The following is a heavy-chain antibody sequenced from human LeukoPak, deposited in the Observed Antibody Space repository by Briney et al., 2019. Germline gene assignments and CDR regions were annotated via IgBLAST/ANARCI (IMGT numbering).Heavy chain of an antibody. J-gene: IGHJ6*02. V-gene: IGHV4-59*01. Sequence: SETLSLTCTVSGGSISNYYWSWIRQPPGKALEWIGYIYYTGTTKYNPSLKSRATISLDTSKNQFSLKLTSVTAAGTALFFCARGYDIDVWGQGTTVTVSS. CDR1: GGSISNYY. CDR2: IYYTGTT. CDR3: ARGYDIDV.